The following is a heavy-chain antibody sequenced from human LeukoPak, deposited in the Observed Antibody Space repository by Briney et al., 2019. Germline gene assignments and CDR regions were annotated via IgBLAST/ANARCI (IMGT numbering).Heavy chain of an antibody. CDR3: TRKTYFDY. J-gene: IGHJ4*02. CDR1: GFTFGDYA. V-gene: IGHV3-49*04. Sequence: GRSLRLSCPASGFTFGDYAMSWVGQAPGKGLEWVGFNRSKAYGGTTEYAASVKSRFTISRDDSKSIAYLQMNSLKTEDTAVYYCTRKTYFDYWGQGTLVTVSS. CDR2: NRSKAYGGTT.